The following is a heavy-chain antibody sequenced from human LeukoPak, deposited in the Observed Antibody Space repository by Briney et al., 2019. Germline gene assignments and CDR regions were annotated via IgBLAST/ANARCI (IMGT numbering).Heavy chain of an antibody. CDR1: GGTFSSYA. Sequence: GASVKVSCKASGGTFSSYAISWVRQAPGQGLEWMGRIIPILGIANYAQKFQGRVTITADKSTSTAYMELSSLRSEDTAVYYCARNPSPYYYDSSGYLWGQGTLVTVSS. D-gene: IGHD3-22*01. CDR2: IIPILGIA. J-gene: IGHJ5*02. CDR3: ARNPSPYYYDSSGYL. V-gene: IGHV1-69*04.